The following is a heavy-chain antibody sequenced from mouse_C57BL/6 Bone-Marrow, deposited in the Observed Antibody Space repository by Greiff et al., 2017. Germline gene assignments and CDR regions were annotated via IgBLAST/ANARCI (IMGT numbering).Heavy chain of an antibody. D-gene: IGHD2-4*01. CDR3: ARCSHYDSWAWFAY. CDR2: IHPNSGST. Sequence: QVQLQQPGAELVKPGASVKLSCKASGYTFTSYWMHWVKQRPGQGLEWIGMIHPNSGSTNYNEKFKSKVTLTVDKSSSTAYMQLSSLTSEDSAVYYCARCSHYDSWAWFAYWGQGTLVTVSA. J-gene: IGHJ3*01. V-gene: IGHV1-64*01. CDR1: GYTFTSYW.